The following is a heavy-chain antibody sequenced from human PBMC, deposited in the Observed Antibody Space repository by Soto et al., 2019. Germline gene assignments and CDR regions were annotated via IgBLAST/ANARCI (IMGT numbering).Heavy chain of an antibody. CDR3: ARVSFGVVSPDYGMDV. CDR1: GGTFSSYA. J-gene: IGHJ6*02. CDR2: IIPIFGTA. V-gene: IGHV1-69*13. Sequence: SVKVSCKASGGTFSSYAISWVRQAPGQGLEWMGGIIPIFGTANYAQKFQGRVTITADESTSTAYMELSSLRSEDTAVYYCARVSFGVVSPDYGMDVWGQGTTVTVSS. D-gene: IGHD3-3*01.